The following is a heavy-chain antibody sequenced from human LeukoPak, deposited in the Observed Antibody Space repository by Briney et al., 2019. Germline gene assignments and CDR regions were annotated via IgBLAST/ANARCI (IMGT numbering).Heavy chain of an antibody. D-gene: IGHD6-19*01. CDR3: ANTYSSGWYFHY. CDR2: INPNSGDT. Sequence: ASVKVSCKTSGYTFTDYYMHWVRQAPGQGLEWMGWINPNSGDTKYAQMFQGRVTLTRDTSITTAYMELSRLTSDDTAVYYCANTYSSGWYFHYWGQGTLVTVSS. CDR1: GYTFTDYY. V-gene: IGHV1-2*02. J-gene: IGHJ4*02.